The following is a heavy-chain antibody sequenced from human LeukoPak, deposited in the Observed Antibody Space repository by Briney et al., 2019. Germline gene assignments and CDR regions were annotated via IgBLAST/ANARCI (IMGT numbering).Heavy chain of an antibody. CDR3: ARDLYNYDSSAHGGEYYYIDV. CDR2: ISSSSSYI. D-gene: IGHD3-22*01. J-gene: IGHJ6*03. V-gene: IGHV3-21*01. CDR1: GFTFSSYS. Sequence: GGSLRLSCAASGFTFSSYSMNWVRQAPGKGLEWVSSISSSSSYIYYADSVKGRFTISRDNAKNSLYLQMNSLRAEDTAVYYCARDLYNYDSSAHGGEYYYIDVWGKGTTVTVSS.